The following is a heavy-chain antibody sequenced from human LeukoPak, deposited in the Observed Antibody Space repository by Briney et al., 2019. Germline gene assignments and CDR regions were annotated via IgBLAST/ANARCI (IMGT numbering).Heavy chain of an antibody. CDR1: GFSVSSNF. V-gene: IGHV3-21*01. J-gene: IGHJ4*02. Sequence: GGSLRLSCAASGFSVSSNFMTWVRQAPGKGLEWVSSISSSGTYIYYADSVKGRFTISRDNAKNSLYLQMNGLRAEDTAVYYCARDPGRSGGSCYSDYWGQGTLVTVSS. CDR3: ARDPGRSGGSCYSDY. CDR2: ISSSGTYI. D-gene: IGHD2-15*01.